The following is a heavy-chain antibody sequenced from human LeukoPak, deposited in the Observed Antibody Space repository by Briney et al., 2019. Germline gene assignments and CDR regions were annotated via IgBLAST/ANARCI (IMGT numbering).Heavy chain of an antibody. J-gene: IGHJ3*02. D-gene: IGHD1-26*01. Sequence: SETLSLTCTVSGGSIGTYYWSWIRQPPGEGLEWIGSIYYSGTTHSNPSLKSRATISVDTSKNHVSLKVSSVTAADTAVYYCARGASGTLYDAFDIWGQGTMVTVSS. CDR1: GGSIGTYY. V-gene: IGHV4-59*01. CDR2: IYYSGTT. CDR3: ARGASGTLYDAFDI.